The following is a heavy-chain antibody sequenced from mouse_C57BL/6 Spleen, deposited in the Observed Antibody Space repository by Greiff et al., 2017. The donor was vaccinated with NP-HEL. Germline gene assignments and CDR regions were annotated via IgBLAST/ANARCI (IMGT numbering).Heavy chain of an antibody. CDR2: IRSKSNNYAT. Sequence: EVQLVESGGGLVQPKGSLKLSCAASGFSFNTYAMNWVRQAPGKGLEWVARIRSKSNNYATYYADSVKDRFTISRDDSESMLYLQMNNLKTEDTAMYYCVRQDYDGYYGYWGQGTTLTVSS. V-gene: IGHV10-1*01. CDR3: VRQDYDGYYGY. CDR1: GFSFNTYA. D-gene: IGHD2-3*01. J-gene: IGHJ2*01.